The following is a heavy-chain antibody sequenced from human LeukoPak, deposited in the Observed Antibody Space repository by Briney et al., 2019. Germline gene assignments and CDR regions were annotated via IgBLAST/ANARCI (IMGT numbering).Heavy chain of an antibody. Sequence: GGSLRLSCAASGFTFSSYDMHWVRQATGKGLEWVSAIGTAGDTYYPGSVKGRFTISRENAKNSLYLQINSLRAGDTAVDYCAIASSKGSSTSHSIVYAFDIWGQGTMVTVSS. CDR1: GFTFSSYD. CDR2: IGTAGDT. V-gene: IGHV3-13*01. CDR3: AIASSKGSSTSHSIVYAFDI. J-gene: IGHJ3*02. D-gene: IGHD2-2*01.